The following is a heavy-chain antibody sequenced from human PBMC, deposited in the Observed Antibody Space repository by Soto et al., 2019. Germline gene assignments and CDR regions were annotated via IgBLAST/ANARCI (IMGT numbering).Heavy chain of an antibody. CDR3: AKVLGYSYGSFDY. V-gene: IGHV3-23*01. J-gene: IGHJ4*02. CDR1: GFTFNTYA. Sequence: PGGSLRLSCAASGFTFNTYAMSWVRQAPGKGLEWVSSISGSGGGTYYADSVKGRFTISRDNSKNTQYLEMNSLRADDTAVYYCAKVLGYSYGSFDYWGQGTPVTVPQ. CDR2: ISGSGGGT. D-gene: IGHD5-18*01.